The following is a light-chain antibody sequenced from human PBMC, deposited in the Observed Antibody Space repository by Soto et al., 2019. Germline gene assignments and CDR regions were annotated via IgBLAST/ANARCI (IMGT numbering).Light chain of an antibody. J-gene: IGLJ1*01. V-gene: IGLV2-14*01. CDR2: EVT. Sequence: SVRNQPAYVSGAPGQSSTISCTGTSGDIGSYNRVSWYQQHPGKAPKLIIYEVTDRPSGVSNRFSGSKSGNTASLTISGLQAEDEAEYYCSSYTHIKTRACVFGTGTKVTVL. CDR3: SSYTHIKTRACV. CDR1: SGDIGSYNR.